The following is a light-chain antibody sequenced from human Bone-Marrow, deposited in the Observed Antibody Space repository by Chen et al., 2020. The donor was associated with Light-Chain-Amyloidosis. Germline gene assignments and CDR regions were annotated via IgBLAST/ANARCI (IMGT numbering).Light chain of an antibody. J-gene: IGLJ2*01. CDR1: DLPTKY. CDR3: QSADSSGTYEVI. V-gene: IGLV3-25*03. CDR2: RDT. Sequence: SHELSQPPSVSVSPGPTARITCSGDDLPTKYAYWYQQKPGQAPVLVIHRDTARPSGISERFSGSSSGTTATLTISGVQAEDEADYHCQSADSSGTYEVIFGGGTKLTVL.